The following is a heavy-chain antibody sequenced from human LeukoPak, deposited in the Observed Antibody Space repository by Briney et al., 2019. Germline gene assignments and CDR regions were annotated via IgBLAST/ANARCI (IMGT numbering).Heavy chain of an antibody. Sequence: ASVKVSCKASGYTFTSYDINWVRQATGQGLEWMGWISAYNGNTNYAQKLQGRVTMTTDTSTSTAYMELRSLRSDDTAVYYCARDGMVLYYYMDVWGKGTTVTVSS. J-gene: IGHJ6*03. D-gene: IGHD3-10*01. CDR3: ARDGMVLYYYMDV. V-gene: IGHV1-18*01. CDR2: ISAYNGNT. CDR1: GYTFTSYD.